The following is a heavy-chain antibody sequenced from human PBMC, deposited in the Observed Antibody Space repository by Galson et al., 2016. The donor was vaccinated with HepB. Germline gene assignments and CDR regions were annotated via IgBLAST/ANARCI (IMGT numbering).Heavy chain of an antibody. D-gene: IGHD1-26*01. CDR3: ARLQGGGSDHGFDGMDV. J-gene: IGHJ6*02. Sequence: SLRLSCAASGFNFSNFGLNWIRQAPGKGLEWVASISRSSLYIYYACSLKGRFTISRDNAKNSLYLQMNSLRDDDTAVYFCARLQGGGSDHGFDGMDVWGQGTTVAVSS. CDR2: ISRSSLYI. V-gene: IGHV3-21*01. CDR1: GFNFSNFG.